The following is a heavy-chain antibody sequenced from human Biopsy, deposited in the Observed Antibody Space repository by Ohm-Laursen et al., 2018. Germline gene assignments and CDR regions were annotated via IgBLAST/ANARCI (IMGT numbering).Heavy chain of an antibody. Sequence: SLRLSCAASGFSFSDYYMSWVRQVPGKGLEWLGRIKSKSDGEATDYAAAVQGRFAISRDDSTNTFYLQMNSLKSEDTGVFYCTVDLGRGFHWGQGTLVTVSS. J-gene: IGHJ4*02. CDR1: GFSFSDYY. CDR2: IKSKSDGEAT. V-gene: IGHV3-15*01. D-gene: IGHD5-12*01. CDR3: TVDLGRGFH.